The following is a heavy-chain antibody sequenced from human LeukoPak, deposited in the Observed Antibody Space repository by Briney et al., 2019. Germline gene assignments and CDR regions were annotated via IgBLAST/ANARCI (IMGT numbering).Heavy chain of an antibody. CDR1: GGSFSGYY. CDR3: ARGGPRWPLGRYYYGMDV. Sequence: SETLSLTCAVYGGSFSGYYWSWIRQPPGKGLEWIGEINHSGSTNYNPSLKSRVTISVDTSKNQFSLKLSSVTAADTAVYYCARGGPRWPLGRYYYGMDVWGQGTTVTVSS. V-gene: IGHV4-34*01. D-gene: IGHD3/OR15-3a*01. J-gene: IGHJ6*02. CDR2: INHSGST.